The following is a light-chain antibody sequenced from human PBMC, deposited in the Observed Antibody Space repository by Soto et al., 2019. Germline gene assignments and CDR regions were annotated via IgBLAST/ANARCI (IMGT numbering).Light chain of an antibody. V-gene: IGKV1-5*03. CDR1: QTITSW. CDR2: KAS. Sequence: QMTPSPSTLSASVGDRATITCRASQTITSWWAWYQEKPGKAPKLLIYKASSLESGVPSRFTGSGYGTEFTLAVSSVQPDDVATYYCQQYDSYRWTFGQGTKGEVK. J-gene: IGKJ1*01. CDR3: QQYDSYRWT.